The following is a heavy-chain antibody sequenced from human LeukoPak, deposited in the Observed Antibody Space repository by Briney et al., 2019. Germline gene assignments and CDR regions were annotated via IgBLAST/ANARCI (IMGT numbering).Heavy chain of an antibody. Sequence: GGSLRLSCAASGFTFGSYAMSWVRQAPGKGLEWVSAISGSGGSTYYADSVKGRFTISRDNSKNTLYLQMNSLRAEDTAVYYCARANIAARAFAYWGQGTLVTVSS. V-gene: IGHV3-23*01. D-gene: IGHD6-6*01. CDR1: GFTFGSYA. CDR3: ARANIAARAFAY. CDR2: ISGSGGST. J-gene: IGHJ4*02.